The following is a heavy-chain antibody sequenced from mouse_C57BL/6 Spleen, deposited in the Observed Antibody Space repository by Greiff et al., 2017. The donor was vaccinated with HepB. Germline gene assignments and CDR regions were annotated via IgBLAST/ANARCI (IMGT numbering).Heavy chain of an antibody. CDR2: IDPSDSES. CDR1: GYTFTSYW. Sequence: VQLQQSGAELVRPGSSVKLSCKASGYTFTSYWMHWVKQRPIQGLEWIGNIDPSDSESHYNQKFKDKATLTVDKSSSPAYMQLSSLTSEDSAVYYCARSLDSYAMDYWGQGTSVTVSS. V-gene: IGHV1-52*01. J-gene: IGHJ4*01. CDR3: ARSLDSYAMDY.